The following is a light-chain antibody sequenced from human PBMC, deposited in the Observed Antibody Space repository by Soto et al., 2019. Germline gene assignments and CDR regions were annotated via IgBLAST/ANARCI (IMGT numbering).Light chain of an antibody. V-gene: IGKV3-11*01. CDR3: QQRSNWPLT. CDR2: DAS. J-gene: IGKJ4*01. CDR1: QSVSSY. Sequence: EIVFAQSPATLSFSPGGRATLSCRASQSVSSYLAWYQQKPGQAPRLLIYDASNRATGIPARFSGSGSGTDFTLTISSLEPEDFAVYYCQQRSNWPLTFGGGTKVDIK.